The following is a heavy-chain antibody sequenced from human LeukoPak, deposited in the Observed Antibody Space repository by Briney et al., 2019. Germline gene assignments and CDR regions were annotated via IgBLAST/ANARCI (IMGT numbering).Heavy chain of an antibody. Sequence: ASVKVSCKASGYTFTGYYMHWERQAPGQGLEWMGRINPNSGGTNYAQKFQGRVTMTRDTSISTAYMELSRLRSDDTAVYYCARGLELELRLYYFDYWGQGTLVTVSS. CDR2: INPNSGGT. CDR3: ARGLELELRLYYFDY. J-gene: IGHJ4*02. D-gene: IGHD1-7*01. CDR1: GYTFTGYY. V-gene: IGHV1-2*06.